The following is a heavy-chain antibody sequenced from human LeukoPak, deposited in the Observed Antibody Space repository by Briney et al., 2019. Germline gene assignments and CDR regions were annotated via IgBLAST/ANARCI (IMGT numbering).Heavy chain of an antibody. CDR3: TRDFAGYTYGPGFDY. CDR1: GFIFGDYA. Sequence: GSLILSCTGSGFIFGDYAMSWVRQAPGKGLEWVGFIRNKPYGGTKEYVPSVEGRFSISRDDSKRIAYLQLNSLKTEDTAVYYCTRDFAGYTYGPGFDYWGQGTLVTVSS. D-gene: IGHD5-18*01. V-gene: IGHV3-49*04. CDR2: IRNKPYGGTK. J-gene: IGHJ4*02.